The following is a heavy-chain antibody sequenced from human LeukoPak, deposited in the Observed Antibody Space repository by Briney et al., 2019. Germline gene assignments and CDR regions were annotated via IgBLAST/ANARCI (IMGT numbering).Heavy chain of an antibody. D-gene: IGHD1-26*01. J-gene: IGHJ4*02. CDR2: INPRGVNT. CDR1: GHIFTTYY. V-gene: IGHV1-46*01. CDR3: ARSGGGYYDNYIDY. Sequence: ASVKVSWKASGHIFTTYYMHWVRRAPGQGLEWMGIINPRGVNTSHAQKFQGRVTMTRDTSTSTVYMELNSLRSEDTAVYYCARSGGGYYDNYIDYLGQGTVVTVSS.